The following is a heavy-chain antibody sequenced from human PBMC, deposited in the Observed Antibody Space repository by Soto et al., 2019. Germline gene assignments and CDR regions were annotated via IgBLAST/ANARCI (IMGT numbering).Heavy chain of an antibody. CDR1: GFTFSSYS. CDR3: ARSPVNLPDY. V-gene: IGHV3-48*01. J-gene: IGHJ4*02. Sequence: EVQLVESGGGLVQPGGSLRLSCAASGFTFSSYSMNWVRQAPGKGLEWVSYISSSSSTIYYADSVKGRFTISGDNAKNSLYLQMNSLRAEDTAVYYCARSPVNLPDYWGQGTLVTVSS. CDR2: ISSSSSTI.